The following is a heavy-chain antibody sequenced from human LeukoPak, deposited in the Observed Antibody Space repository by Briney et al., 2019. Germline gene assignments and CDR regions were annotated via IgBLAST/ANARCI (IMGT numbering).Heavy chain of an antibody. Sequence: GGSLRLSCAASGFTFSDYYMSWIRQAPGKGLEWVGFIRSKAYGGTTEYAASVKGRFTISRDDSKSIAYLQMNSLKTKDTAVYYCTRDQDYYGSGSYYGDYWGQGTLVTVSS. V-gene: IGHV3-49*03. CDR2: IRSKAYGGTT. CDR3: TRDQDYYGSGSYYGDY. CDR1: GFTFSDYY. D-gene: IGHD3-10*01. J-gene: IGHJ4*02.